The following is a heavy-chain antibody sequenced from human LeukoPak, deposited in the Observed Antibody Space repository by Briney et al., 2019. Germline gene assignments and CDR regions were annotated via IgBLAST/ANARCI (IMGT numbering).Heavy chain of an antibody. D-gene: IGHD3-22*01. CDR2: INGNGGST. J-gene: IGHJ4*01. Sequence: GGSLRLSCAASGFIFSRYGMSWVRQAPGKGLEWVSSINGNGGSTAYADSVKGRFTISRDNAKNSLYLQMNSLRAEDTAVYYCAKDLGKAYYYDSSGYLERYYWGHGTLVTVSS. V-gene: IGHV3-20*04. CDR3: AKDLGKAYYYDSSGYLERYY. CDR1: GFIFSRYG.